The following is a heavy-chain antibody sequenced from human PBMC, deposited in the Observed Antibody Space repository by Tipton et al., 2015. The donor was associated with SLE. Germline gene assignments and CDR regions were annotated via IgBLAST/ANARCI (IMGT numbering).Heavy chain of an antibody. CDR3: ARKGGMSWFDP. V-gene: IGHV4-59*01. Sequence: TLSLTCTVSGGSISSYCWSWIRQPPGKGLEWIGYIYYSGSTNYNPSLKSRVTISVDTSKNQFSLKLSSVTAADTAVYYCARKGGMSWFDPWGQGTLVTVSS. J-gene: IGHJ5*02. CDR1: GGSISSYC. CDR2: IYYSGST.